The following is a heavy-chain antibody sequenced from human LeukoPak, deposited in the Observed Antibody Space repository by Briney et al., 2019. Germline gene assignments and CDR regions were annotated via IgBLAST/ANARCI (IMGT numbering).Heavy chain of an antibody. CDR2: INPNSGGT. V-gene: IGHV1-2*02. J-gene: IGHJ4*02. Sequence: ASVKVSCKASGYTFTGYYMHWVRQAPGQGLEWMGWINPNSGGTNYAQKFQGRVTMTRDTSISTAYMELSRLRSDDTAVYYCARDQNSSGWYWAWGYDYWGQGTLVTVSS. CDR3: ARDQNSSGWYWAWGYDY. CDR1: GYTFTGYY. D-gene: IGHD6-19*01.